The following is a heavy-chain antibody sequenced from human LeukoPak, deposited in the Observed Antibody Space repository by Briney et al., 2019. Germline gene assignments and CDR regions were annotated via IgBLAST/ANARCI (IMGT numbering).Heavy chain of an antibody. CDR3: ARASSGYYWDFDY. D-gene: IGHD3-22*01. V-gene: IGHV4-39*01. Sequence: PSETLSLICTVSGDSISSYNYFWGWIRQPPGEGLEWIGSIYYRGNTYYNPSLKSRVTISADTSKNQFSLKVTSVTAADTAVYYCARASSGYYWDFDYWGQGTLVTVSS. CDR1: GDSISSYNYF. J-gene: IGHJ4*02. CDR2: IYYRGNT.